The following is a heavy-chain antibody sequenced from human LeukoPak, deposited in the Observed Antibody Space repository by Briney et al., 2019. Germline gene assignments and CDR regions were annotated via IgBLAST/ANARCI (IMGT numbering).Heavy chain of an antibody. Sequence: SETLSLTCTVSGGSISSYYWSWIRQPPGKGLEWIGYIYYSGSTNYNPSLKSRVTISVDTSKNQFSLKLSSVTAADTAVYYCARAPRGRYYMDVWGKGTTVTVSS. D-gene: IGHD1-14*01. CDR2: IYYSGST. V-gene: IGHV4-59*01. CDR1: GGSISSYY. J-gene: IGHJ6*03. CDR3: ARAPRGRYYMDV.